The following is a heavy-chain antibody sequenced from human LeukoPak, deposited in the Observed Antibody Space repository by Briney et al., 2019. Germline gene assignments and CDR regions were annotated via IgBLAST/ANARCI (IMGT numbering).Heavy chain of an antibody. CDR2: IWYDGSNK. CDR1: GFTFSSYG. Sequence: RSLRLSCAASGFTFSSYGMHWVRQAPGKGLEWVAVIWYDGSNKYYADSVKGRFTISRDNSKNTLYLQMNSLRAEDTAVYYCARGRGVRGYDIVVVVAAQYVFDYWGQGTLVTVSS. V-gene: IGHV3-33*01. D-gene: IGHD2-15*01. J-gene: IGHJ4*02. CDR3: ARGRGVRGYDIVVVVAAQYVFDY.